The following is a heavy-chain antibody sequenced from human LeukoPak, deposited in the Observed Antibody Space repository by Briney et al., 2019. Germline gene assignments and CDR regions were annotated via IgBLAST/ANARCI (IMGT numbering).Heavy chain of an antibody. CDR3: ATATYFASHY. CDR1: VSTFTTYW. Sequence: GESLKFSCQCSVSTFTTYWIGWVRPMRGRGLEWMRIICPGGFNTNNSPAIHGHVTYTDDKTINSAYLQWRSLQASDTAIYYGATATYFASHYWGQGTRVTVSS. J-gene: IGHJ4*02. V-gene: IGHV5-51*01. CDR2: ICPGGFNT. D-gene: IGHD1-1*01.